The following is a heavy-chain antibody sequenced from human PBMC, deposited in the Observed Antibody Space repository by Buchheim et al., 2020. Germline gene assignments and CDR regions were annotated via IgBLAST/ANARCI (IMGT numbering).Heavy chain of an antibody. D-gene: IGHD4-23*01. J-gene: IGHJ4*02. CDR3: ATDLRGGYFDF. CDR1: GDTLSTYA. CDR2: IIPILGTT. V-gene: IGHV1-69*06. Sequence: QVLLVQSGAEMKKPGSSVKVSCMASGDTLSTYAITWVRQAPGQGLQWMGGIIPILGTTTSSQKFRGRVTITADKSTSNANMELSRLTSEDTAIYYCATDLRGGYFDFWGQGTL.